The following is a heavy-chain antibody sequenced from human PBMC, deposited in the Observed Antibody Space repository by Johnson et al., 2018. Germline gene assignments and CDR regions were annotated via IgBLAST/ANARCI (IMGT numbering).Heavy chain of an antibody. Sequence: QVQLQESGGCFVRPGRSLTLSCAASGFIFSSYDMHWVRQVPGKGLEWVSGISYDGRKRYYADSMKGRLTISRDNSKNTVYLQMDSLRGEDTAMYYWANGPLVGGDLAEFHRWGRGTLVTVSS. V-gene: IGHV3-30*18. D-gene: IGHD2-2*01. CDR3: ANGPLVGGDLAEFHR. CDR2: ISYDGRKR. J-gene: IGHJ1*01. CDR1: GFIFSSYD.